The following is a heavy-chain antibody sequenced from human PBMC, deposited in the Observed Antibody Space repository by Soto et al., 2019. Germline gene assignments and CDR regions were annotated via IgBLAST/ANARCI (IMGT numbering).Heavy chain of an antibody. Sequence: XQTRSLACVGSGYTVSSNSVAWNLVRQSPSRGLEWLGRTYYSSRWYSDYAVSVRSRIDINADTSKNQVSLQLNSVTPEDTAVYYCARSEEDSDYYYYGMDVWGQGTTVTVSS. CDR1: GYTVSSNSVA. CDR3: ARSEEDSDYYYYGMDV. J-gene: IGHJ6*02. CDR2: TYYSSRWYS. V-gene: IGHV6-1*01. D-gene: IGHD2-15*01.